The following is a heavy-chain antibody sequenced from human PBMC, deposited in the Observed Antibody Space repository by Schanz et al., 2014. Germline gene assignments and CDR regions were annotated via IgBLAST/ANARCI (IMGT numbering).Heavy chain of an antibody. CDR2: MIGSGSSV. J-gene: IGHJ4*02. CDR1: GFTFSIYG. D-gene: IGHD2-2*01. V-gene: IGHV3-23*04. Sequence: EVQLVESGGGLVQPGGSLRLSCAASGFTFSIYGMSWVRQAPGKGLELVSRMIGSGSSVFYADSVKGRFTISRDNAKNSLFLQMNSLSAEDTAVYYCAKVAPAATYLDSWGLGTLVTVSS. CDR3: AKVAPAATYLDS.